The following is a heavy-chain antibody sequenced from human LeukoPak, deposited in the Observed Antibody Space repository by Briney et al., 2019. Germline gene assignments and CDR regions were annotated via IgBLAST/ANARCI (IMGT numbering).Heavy chain of an antibody. CDR3: AGYYDSSGYYSEDAFDI. Sequence: GASVKVSCKASGGTFSSYTIGWVRQAPGQGLEWMGRIIPILGIANYAQKFQGRVTITADKSTSTAYMELSSLRSEDTAVYYCAGYYDSSGYYSEDAFDIWGQGTMVTVSS. CDR1: GGTFSSYT. CDR2: IIPILGIA. V-gene: IGHV1-69*02. J-gene: IGHJ3*02. D-gene: IGHD3-22*01.